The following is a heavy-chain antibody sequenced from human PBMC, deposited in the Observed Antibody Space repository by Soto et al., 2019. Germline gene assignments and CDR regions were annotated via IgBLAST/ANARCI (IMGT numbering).Heavy chain of an antibody. Sequence: EVQLLESGGGLVQPGGSLRLSCAASGFTFSSYAMSWVRQAPGKGLEWVSAISGSGGSTYYADSVKCRFTISRDNSKNTLYLQMNSLRAEDTAVYYCATPGAAAGLIHLGYWGQGTLVTVSS. J-gene: IGHJ4*02. V-gene: IGHV3-23*01. CDR3: ATPGAAAGLIHLGY. CDR2: ISGSGGST. CDR1: GFTFSSYA. D-gene: IGHD6-13*01.